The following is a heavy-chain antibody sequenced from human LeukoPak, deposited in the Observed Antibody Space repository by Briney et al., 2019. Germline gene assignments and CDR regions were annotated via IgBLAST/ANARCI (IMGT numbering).Heavy chain of an antibody. CDR2: MHHSGRT. Sequence: SETLSLTCAISGASISSTNWWIWVRQPPGKGLEWIGEMHHSGRTNYNPSLKSRITISVDKSKNQVFLRLNSVAAADTALYYCARAQEGCSRASCYLEPWGQGTLVTVSS. CDR3: ARAQEGCSRASCYLEP. D-gene: IGHD2-2*01. CDR1: GASISSTNW. J-gene: IGHJ5*02. V-gene: IGHV4-4*02.